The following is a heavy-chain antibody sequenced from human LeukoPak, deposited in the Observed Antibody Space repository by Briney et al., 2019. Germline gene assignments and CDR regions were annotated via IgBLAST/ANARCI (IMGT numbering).Heavy chain of an antibody. CDR2: IYYSGST. Sequence: KTSETLSLTCTVSGGSISSYYWSWIRQPPGKGLEWIGYIYYSGSTNYNPSLKSRVTISVDTSKNQFSLKLSSVTAADTAVYYCARDPVGNYEHGYYYGMDVWGQGTTVTASS. D-gene: IGHD3-3*01. CDR3: ARDPVGNYEHGYYYGMDV. V-gene: IGHV4-59*01. CDR1: GGSISSYY. J-gene: IGHJ6*02.